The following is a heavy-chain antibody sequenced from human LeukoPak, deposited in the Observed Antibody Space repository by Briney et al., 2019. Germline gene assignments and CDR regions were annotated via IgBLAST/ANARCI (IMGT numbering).Heavy chain of an antibody. CDR2: ISYDGSNK. CDR1: GFTFSSYA. D-gene: IGHD4-17*01. V-gene: IGHV3-30-3*01. J-gene: IGHJ4*02. Sequence: GGSLRHSCAASGFTFSSYAMHWVRQAPGKGLEWVAVISYDGSNKYYADSVKGRFTISRDNSKNTLYLQMNSLRAEDTAVYYCARDPNDYGDYSGYWGQGTLVTVSS. CDR3: ARDPNDYGDYSGY.